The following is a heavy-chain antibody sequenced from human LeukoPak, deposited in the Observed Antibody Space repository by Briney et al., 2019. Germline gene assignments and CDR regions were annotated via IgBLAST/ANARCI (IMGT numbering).Heavy chain of an antibody. Sequence: ASVKVSCKASGGTSSSYAISWVRQAPGQGLEWMGGIIPIFGTANYAQKFQGRVTITADESTSTAYMELSSLRSEDTAVYYCARDLYSSGWFGYWGQGTLVTVSS. D-gene: IGHD6-19*01. J-gene: IGHJ5*01. CDR1: GGTSSSYA. V-gene: IGHV1-69*13. CDR2: IIPIFGTA. CDR3: ARDLYSSGWFGY.